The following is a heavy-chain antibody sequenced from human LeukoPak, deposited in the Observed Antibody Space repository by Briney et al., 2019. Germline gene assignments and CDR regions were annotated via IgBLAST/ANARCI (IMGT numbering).Heavy chain of an antibody. Sequence: GGSLRLSCAASGFTFSNYAMSWVRQAPGKGLEWVSGISGSGGSTYYADSVTGRFTISRDNSKNTLYLQMNSLRAEDTAVYYCAKEGGDSSGYYLRRYFDYWGQGTLVSVSS. CDR3: AKEGGDSSGYYLRRYFDY. CDR2: ISGSGGST. V-gene: IGHV3-23*01. J-gene: IGHJ4*02. D-gene: IGHD3-22*01. CDR1: GFTFSNYA.